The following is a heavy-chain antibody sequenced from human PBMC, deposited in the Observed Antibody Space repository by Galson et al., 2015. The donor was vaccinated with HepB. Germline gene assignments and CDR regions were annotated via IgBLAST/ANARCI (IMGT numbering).Heavy chain of an antibody. D-gene: IGHD3-3*01. Sequence: PALVKPTQTLTLTCAFSGFSLSTTAMGVGWIRQPPGKALEWLALIYWDDDKRYSPSLKSRLTITKDTSKNQVVLTMTNMDPVDTATYYCAHTSYYDFWSGYYTEKPHNWFDPWGQGTLVTVSS. CDR2: IYWDDDK. J-gene: IGHJ5*02. V-gene: IGHV2-5*02. CDR3: AHTSYYDFWSGYYTEKPHNWFDP. CDR1: GFSLSTTAMG.